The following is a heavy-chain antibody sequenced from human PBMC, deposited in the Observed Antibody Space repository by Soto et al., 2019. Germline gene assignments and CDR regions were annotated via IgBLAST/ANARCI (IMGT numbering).Heavy chain of an antibody. J-gene: IGHJ4*02. D-gene: IGHD2-2*03. V-gene: IGHV4-30-4*01. Sequence: SETLSLTCTVSGGSISSGDYYWSWIRQPPGKGLEWIGYIYYSGSTYYNPSLKSRVTISVDTSKNQFSLKLSSVTAADTAVYYWARTSMDPSPLDYWGQGTRVTVSS. CDR1: GGSISSGDYY. CDR2: IYYSGST. CDR3: ARTSMDPSPLDY.